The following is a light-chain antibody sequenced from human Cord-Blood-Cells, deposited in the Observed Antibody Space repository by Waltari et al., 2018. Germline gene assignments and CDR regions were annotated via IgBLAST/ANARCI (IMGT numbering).Light chain of an antibody. CDR2: GNS. V-gene: IGLV1-40*01. CDR1: SSHIGAGYD. J-gene: IGLJ2*01. Sequence: QSVLTQPPSVSGAPGQRVTISCTGSSSHIGAGYDVHWYQQLPGTAPKLLIYGNSNRPSGVPDRFSGSKSGTSASLAITGLQAEDEADYYCQSYDSSLSGSVFGGGTKLTVI. CDR3: QSYDSSLSGSV.